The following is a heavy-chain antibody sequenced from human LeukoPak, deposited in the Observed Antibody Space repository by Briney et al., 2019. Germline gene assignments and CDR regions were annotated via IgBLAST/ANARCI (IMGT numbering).Heavy chain of an antibody. CDR1: GYTFTGYY. J-gene: IGHJ4*02. CDR3: ARDPYDSSGYYGVDEFDY. Sequence: ASVKVSCKASGYTFTGYYMHWVRQAPGQGLEWMGRINPNSGGTNYAQKFQGRVTMTRDTSISTAYMELSRLRSDDTAVYYCARDPYDSSGYYGVDEFDYWGQGTLVTVSS. V-gene: IGHV1-2*06. CDR2: INPNSGGT. D-gene: IGHD3-22*01.